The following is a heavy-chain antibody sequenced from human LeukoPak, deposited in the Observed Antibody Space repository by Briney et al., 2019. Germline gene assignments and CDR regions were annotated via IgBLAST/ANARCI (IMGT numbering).Heavy chain of an antibody. CDR3: TRRAAADTFYSDY. Sequence: GGSLRLSCAASGFTFSSYAMHWVRQAPEKGLEYVAAISYNGGSTYYANSVKGRFTVSRDNSKNTLYLQMGSPRAEDMAVYYCTRRAAADTFYSDYWGQGILVTVSS. CDR2: ISYNGGST. D-gene: IGHD6-13*01. V-gene: IGHV3-64*01. J-gene: IGHJ4*02. CDR1: GFTFSSYA.